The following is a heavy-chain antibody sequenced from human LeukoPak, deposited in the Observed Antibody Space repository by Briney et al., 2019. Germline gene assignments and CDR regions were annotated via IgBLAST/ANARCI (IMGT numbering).Heavy chain of an antibody. CDR3: AKLTTVTTSDIDY. CDR1: GFIFSNYA. D-gene: IGHD4-17*01. J-gene: IGHJ4*02. Sequence: GGSLRLSCAASGFIFSNYAMQWVRQAPGMGLEWVAFIRYDGGNTYYADSVKGRFTISRDNSKNTMYLQMNSLNAEDAAVYYCAKLTTVTTSDIDYWGQGTLVTVSS. CDR2: IRYDGGNT. V-gene: IGHV3-30*02.